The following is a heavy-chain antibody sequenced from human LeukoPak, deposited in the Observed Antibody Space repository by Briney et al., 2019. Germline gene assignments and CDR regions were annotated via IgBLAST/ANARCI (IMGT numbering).Heavy chain of an antibody. CDR3: ARDFWSGYSPVYYYYGMDV. CDR1: GYTFTSYD. D-gene: IGHD3-3*01. Sequence: ASVKVSCKASGYTFTSYDIYWVRQATGQGLEWMGWMHPNSGNTGYAQKFQGRVTMTRNTSISTAYMELSSLRSEDTAVYYCARDFWSGYSPVYYYYGMDVWGQGTTVTVSS. V-gene: IGHV1-8*01. CDR2: MHPNSGNT. J-gene: IGHJ6*02.